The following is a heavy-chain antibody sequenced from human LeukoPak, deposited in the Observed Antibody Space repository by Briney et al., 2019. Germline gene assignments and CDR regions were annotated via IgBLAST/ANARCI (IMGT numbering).Heavy chain of an antibody. CDR1: GGSFSGYY. D-gene: IGHD3-22*01. CDR2: IYPSGST. Sequence: PSETLSLTCAVYGGSFSGYYWSWIRQPAGKGLEWIGRIYPSGSTNYNPSLKSRVTISVDTSKNQFSLKLSSVTAADTAVYFCARETNGYYDHWGQGTLVTVSS. V-gene: IGHV4-4*07. J-gene: IGHJ4*02. CDR3: ARETNGYYDH.